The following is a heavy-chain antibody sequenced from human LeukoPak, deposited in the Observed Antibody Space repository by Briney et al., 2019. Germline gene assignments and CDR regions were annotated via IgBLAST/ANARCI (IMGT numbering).Heavy chain of an antibody. CDR2: TYYRSRWYN. CDR3: ARVTEKQYLPFDS. J-gene: IGHJ4*02. CDR1: GDSVSSNSAA. V-gene: IGHV6-1*01. Sequence: SQTLSLTCAISGDSVSSNSAAWNWIRQSPSRGLEWLGRTYYRSRWYNEYALSVKSRITINPGTSKNQFSLQLYSVTPEDTAVYYCARVTEKQYLPFDSWGQGTLVTVSS. D-gene: IGHD6-19*01.